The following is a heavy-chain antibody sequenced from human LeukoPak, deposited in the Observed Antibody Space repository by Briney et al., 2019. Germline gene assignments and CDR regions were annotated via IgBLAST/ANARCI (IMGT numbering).Heavy chain of an antibody. Sequence: ASVKVSCKVSGYTFTDYYMHWVQQAPGKGLEWMGLVDPEDGETIYAEKFQGRVTITADTSTDTAYMELSSLRSEDTAVYYCATVEFFGIVGGFDYWGQGTLATVSS. CDR1: GYTFTDYY. CDR2: VDPEDGET. CDR3: ATVEFFGIVGGFDY. D-gene: IGHD3-22*01. J-gene: IGHJ4*02. V-gene: IGHV1-69-2*01.